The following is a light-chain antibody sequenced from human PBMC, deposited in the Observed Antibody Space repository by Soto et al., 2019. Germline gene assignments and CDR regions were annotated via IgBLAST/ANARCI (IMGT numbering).Light chain of an antibody. V-gene: IGKV1-39*01. CDR2: AAY. CDR3: QQSYSTLT. J-gene: IGKJ3*01. CDR1: QSISSY. Sequence: IQMTQSPSSLSASVGDRVTITCRASQSISSYLNWYQQKPGQDPKRLIYAAYSLQSGVPSRFSGSGSGTDFTLTISSLQPEDFATYYCQQSYSTLTFGPGTKVDIK.